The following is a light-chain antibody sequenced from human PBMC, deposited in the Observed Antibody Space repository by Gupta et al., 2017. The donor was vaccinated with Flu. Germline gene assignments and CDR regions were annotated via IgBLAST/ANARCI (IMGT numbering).Light chain of an antibody. Sequence: VKITCTLSTGNGGLAIAWHHQRPQEGPPFMMKLDRDGSHHKGDGIPDRFSGSSSGTERDLTISSVQAEDEDDYYCQTWCTAIQVFGGGTKVTVL. V-gene: IGLV4-69*01. CDR1: TGNGGLA. CDR2: LDRDGSH. CDR3: QTWCTAIQV. J-gene: IGLJ3*02.